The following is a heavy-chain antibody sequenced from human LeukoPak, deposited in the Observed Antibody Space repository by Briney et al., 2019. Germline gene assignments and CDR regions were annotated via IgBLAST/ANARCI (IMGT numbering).Heavy chain of an antibody. Sequence: GGSLRLSCAASGFTFSSYWMSWVRQAPGNGLEWVANIKQDGSEKYYVDSVKGRFTISRDNAKNSLYLQMNSLRAEDTAVYYCARALGFYYDSSGFDYWGQGTLVTVSS. CDR2: IKQDGSEK. J-gene: IGHJ4*02. D-gene: IGHD3-22*01. V-gene: IGHV3-7*01. CDR1: GFTFSSYW. CDR3: ARALGFYYDSSGFDY.